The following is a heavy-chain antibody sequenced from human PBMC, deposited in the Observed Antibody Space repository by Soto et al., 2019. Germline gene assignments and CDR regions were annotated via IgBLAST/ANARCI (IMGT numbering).Heavy chain of an antibody. CDR3: ARDLSLLRNRMGIAAAGRQYYFDY. D-gene: IGHD6-13*01. CDR1: GYTFTSYY. CDR2: INPSGGST. J-gene: IGHJ4*02. V-gene: IGHV1-46*01. Sequence: ASVKVSCKASGYTFTSYYMHWVRQAPGQGLEWMGIINPSGGSTSYAQKFQGRVTMTRDTSTSTVDMELSSLRSEDTAVYYCARDLSLLRNRMGIAAAGRQYYFDYWGQGTLVTVSS.